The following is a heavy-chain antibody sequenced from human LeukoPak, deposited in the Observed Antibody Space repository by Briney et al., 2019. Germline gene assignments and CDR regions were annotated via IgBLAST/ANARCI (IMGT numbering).Heavy chain of an antibody. J-gene: IGHJ4*02. V-gene: IGHV4-61*02. CDR2: IYTSGST. CDR1: GDSISSGSYY. D-gene: IGHD3-22*01. CDR3: ARGGRYYDSSGYYSIDY. Sequence: PSETLSLTCTVSGDSISSGSYYWSWIRQPAGKGLEWIGRIYTSGSTNYNPSLKSRVTISVDTSKNQFSLKLSSVTAADTAVYYCARGGRYYDSSGYYSIDYWGQGTLVTVSS.